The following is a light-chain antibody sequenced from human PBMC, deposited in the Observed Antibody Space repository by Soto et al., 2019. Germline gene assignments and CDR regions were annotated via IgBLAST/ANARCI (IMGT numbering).Light chain of an antibody. V-gene: IGLV2-14*03. Sequence: SVLTQPASVSGSPGQSITISCTGTSSDVGGYNSVSWYQHHPGKAPKLMIYDVSNRSSGVSSRFSGSKSDNTASLTISGLQAEDEADYYCKSYTTRGTYVFGTGTKVT. J-gene: IGLJ1*01. CDR1: SSDVGGYNS. CDR2: DVS. CDR3: KSYTTRGTYV.